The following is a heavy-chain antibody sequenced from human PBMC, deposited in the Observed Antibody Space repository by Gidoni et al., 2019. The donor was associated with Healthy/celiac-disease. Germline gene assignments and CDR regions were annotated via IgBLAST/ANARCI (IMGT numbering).Heavy chain of an antibody. D-gene: IGHD3-9*01. CDR3: AKYQRILTGSYYYYGMDV. Sequence: EVQLLESGGGLVQPGGSLRLSCAASGFTFSSYAMSWVRQAPGKGLEWVSAISGSGGSTYYADSVKGRFTISRDNSKNTLYLQMNSLRAEDTAVYYCAKYQRILTGSYYYYGMDVWGQGTTVTVSS. J-gene: IGHJ6*02. CDR1: GFTFSSYA. V-gene: IGHV3-23*01. CDR2: ISGSGGST.